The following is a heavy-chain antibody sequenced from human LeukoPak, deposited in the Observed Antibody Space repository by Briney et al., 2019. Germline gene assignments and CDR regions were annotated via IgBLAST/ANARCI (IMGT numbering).Heavy chain of an antibody. V-gene: IGHV3-23*01. J-gene: IGHJ4*02. CDR3: AKEIGYYFDY. CDR2: ISGSGGST. D-gene: IGHD2-21*01. CDR1: GFPFSSYA. Sequence: GGSLRLSCAASGFPFSSYAMSWVRQAPGKGLECVSAISGSGGSTYYADSVKGRFTISRDNSKITMYLQMNSLRAEDTAVYYCAKEIGYYFDYWGQGTLVTVSS.